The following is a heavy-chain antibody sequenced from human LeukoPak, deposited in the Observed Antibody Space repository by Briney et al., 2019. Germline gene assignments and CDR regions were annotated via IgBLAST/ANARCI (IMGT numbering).Heavy chain of an antibody. Sequence: GASVNVSCKTSGYIFTDYYIHWVRQARGQGFEWLGWISHKSGGTNYAQKFQDSVSLTRDTSIDTAYMELTSLRLDDTAIYYCARGVAGNGRRLDPWGQGTLITVSS. V-gene: IGHV1-2*02. J-gene: IGHJ5*02. D-gene: IGHD2-8*01. CDR1: GYIFTDYY. CDR2: ISHKSGGT. CDR3: ARGVAGNGRRLDP.